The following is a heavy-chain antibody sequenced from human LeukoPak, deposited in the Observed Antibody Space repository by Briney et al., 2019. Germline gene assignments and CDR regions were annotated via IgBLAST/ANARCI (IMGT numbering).Heavy chain of an antibody. CDR2: IYYSGST. D-gene: IGHD6-13*01. Sequence: SQTLSLTCTVSGGSISSGGYYWSWIRQHPGKGLEWIGYIYYSGSTYYNPSLKSRVTISVDTSKNQFSLKLSSVTAADTAVYYCAMSSSSRYYYYMDVWGKGTTVTVSS. V-gene: IGHV4-31*03. J-gene: IGHJ6*03. CDR3: AMSSSSRYYYYMDV. CDR1: GGSISSGGYY.